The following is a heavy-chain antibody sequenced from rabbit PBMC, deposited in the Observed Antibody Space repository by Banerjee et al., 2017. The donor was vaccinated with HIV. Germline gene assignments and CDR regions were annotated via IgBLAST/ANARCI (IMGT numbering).Heavy chain of an antibody. J-gene: IGHJ4*01. V-gene: IGHV1S45*01. CDR2: IGASSGST. CDR3: ARYDISYWDNNL. D-gene: IGHD8-1*01. CDR1: GFSFSSSYW. Sequence: QQQLEESGGGLVKPGGTLTLTCTASGFSFSSSYWICWVRQAPGKGLEWIACIGASSGSTYYASWAKGRFTISKTSSTTVTLQMTSLTAADTATYFCARYDISYWDNNLWGPGTLVTVS.